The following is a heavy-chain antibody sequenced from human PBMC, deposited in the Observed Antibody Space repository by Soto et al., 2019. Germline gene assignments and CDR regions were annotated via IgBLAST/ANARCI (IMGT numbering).Heavy chain of an antibody. J-gene: IGHJ4*01. Sequence: GGSLRLSCAASGFTFSNAWINWVRQAPGKGPEWVGRIKSKTDGGTTDFAAPVKGRFAISRDDSKDMVYLQMNSLKTEDTGIYYCTTESYITMIVVRFVDWGHGTRVTVSS. V-gene: IGHV3-15*07. D-gene: IGHD3-22*01. CDR2: IKSKTDGGTT. CDR1: GFTFSNAW. CDR3: TTESYITMIVVRFVD.